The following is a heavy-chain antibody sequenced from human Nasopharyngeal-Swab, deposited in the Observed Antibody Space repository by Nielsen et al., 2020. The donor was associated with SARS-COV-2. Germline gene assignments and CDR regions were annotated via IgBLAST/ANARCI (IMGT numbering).Heavy chain of an antibody. CDR2: IYYSGST. CDR3: ARVVRIRFLEWSRYYGMDV. J-gene: IGHJ6*02. Sequence: SETLSLTCTVSGGSISSYYWSWIRQPPGKGLEWIGYIYYSGSTNHNPSLKSRVTVSVDTSKNQFSLKLSSVTAADTAVYYCARVVRIRFLEWSRYYGMDVWGQGTTVTVSS. V-gene: IGHV4-59*01. CDR1: GGSISSYY. D-gene: IGHD3-3*01.